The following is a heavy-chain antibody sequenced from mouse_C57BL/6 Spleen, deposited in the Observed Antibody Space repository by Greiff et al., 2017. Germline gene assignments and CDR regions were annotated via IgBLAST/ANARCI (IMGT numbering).Heavy chain of an antibody. CDR1: GFTFSDAW. V-gene: IGHV6-6*01. CDR2: IRNKANNHAT. CDR3: TRSGVYYGNWFAY. D-gene: IGHD2-1*01. J-gene: IGHJ3*01. Sequence: VQLKESGGGLVQPGGSMKLSCAASGFTFSDAWMDWVRQSPAKGLEWVAEIRNKANNHATYYAESVKGRFTISRDDSKSSVYLQMNSLIAEDTGIYYCTRSGVYYGNWFAYWGQGTLVTVSA.